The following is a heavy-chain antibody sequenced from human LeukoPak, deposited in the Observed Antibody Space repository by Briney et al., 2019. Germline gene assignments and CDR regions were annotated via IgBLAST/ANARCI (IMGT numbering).Heavy chain of an antibody. Sequence: SETLSLTCTVSGGSISSGSYYWSWIRQPAGKGLEWIGRIYTSGSTNYNPSLKSRVTISVDTSKNQFSLKLSSVTAADTTVYYCARETHKYYYDSSGYRRTDWFDPWGQGTLVTVSS. D-gene: IGHD3-22*01. CDR3: ARETHKYYYDSSGYRRTDWFDP. CDR1: GGSISSGSYY. CDR2: IYTSGST. J-gene: IGHJ5*02. V-gene: IGHV4-61*02.